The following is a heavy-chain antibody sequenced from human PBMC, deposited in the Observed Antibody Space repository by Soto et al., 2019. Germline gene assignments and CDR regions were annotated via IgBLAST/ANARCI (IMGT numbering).Heavy chain of an antibody. V-gene: IGHV4-39*01. D-gene: IGHD3-3*01. CDR1: GGSISSSSYY. CDR3: ARGITIFGSDYYYYMDV. J-gene: IGHJ6*03. Sequence: SETLSLTCTVSGGSISSSSYYWGWIRQPPGKGLEWIGSIYYSGSTYYNPSLKSRVTISVDTSKNQFSLKLSSVTAADTAVYYCARGITIFGSDYYYYMDVWGKGTTVTVSS. CDR2: IYYSGST.